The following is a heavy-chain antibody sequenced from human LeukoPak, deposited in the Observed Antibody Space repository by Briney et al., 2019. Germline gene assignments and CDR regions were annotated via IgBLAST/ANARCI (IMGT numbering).Heavy chain of an antibody. CDR2: ISSSSSYI. Sequence: GGSLRLSCAASGFTFSSYSMNWVRQAPGKGLEWVSSISSSSSYIYYADSVKGRFTISRDNAKNTLYLQMNSLRAEDTAVYYCAKHPAAGFDWFDPWGQGTLVTVSS. V-gene: IGHV3-21*04. CDR3: AKHPAAGFDWFDP. J-gene: IGHJ5*02. CDR1: GFTFSSYS. D-gene: IGHD6-13*01.